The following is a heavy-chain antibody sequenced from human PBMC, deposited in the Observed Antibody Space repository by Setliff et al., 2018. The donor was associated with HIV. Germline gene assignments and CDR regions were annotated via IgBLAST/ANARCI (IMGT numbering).Heavy chain of an antibody. D-gene: IGHD1-26*01. V-gene: IGHV1-2*02. CDR1: GYTFTGYY. CDR3: ASAIVGLGYNFFSVDV. CDR2: INPNSGAT. J-gene: IGHJ6*04. Sequence: ASVKVSCKTSGYTFTGYYMHWVRQAPGQGLEWMGWINPNSGATNYAHIFQDRVTMTRDTSISTAYLELRRLRSEDTAVYYCASAIVGLGYNFFSVDVWGKGTTVTVSS.